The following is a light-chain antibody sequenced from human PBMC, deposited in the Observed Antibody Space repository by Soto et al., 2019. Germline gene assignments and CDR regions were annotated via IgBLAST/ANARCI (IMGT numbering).Light chain of an antibody. Sequence: EIVLTQSPGTLSLSPGERDTLSCRASQTINNYVAWYQQKPGQAPRVLIYDSSIRATGVPDRFSGSGSGTDFTLTISRLEPEDFAVYYCQQYVDSPETFGGGTKVEIK. J-gene: IGKJ4*01. CDR2: DSS. CDR1: QTINNY. V-gene: IGKV3-20*01. CDR3: QQYVDSPET.